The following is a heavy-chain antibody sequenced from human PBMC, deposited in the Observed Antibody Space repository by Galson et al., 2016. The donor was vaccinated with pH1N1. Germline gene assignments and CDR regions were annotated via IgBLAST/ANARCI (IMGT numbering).Heavy chain of an antibody. D-gene: IGHD2/OR15-2a*01. J-gene: IGHJ4*02. CDR2: IYPGDSDT. Sequence: QSGAEVTKPGESLKISCKGSGSNFDRYWIGWVRQMPGKGLEWMGIIYPGDSDTRYSPSFQGQVSISADKSISTAYLQWSSLKASDTAMYYCGRQEFSDYWGQGTLVIVSS. CDR1: GSNFDRYW. CDR3: GRQEFSDY. V-gene: IGHV5-51*01.